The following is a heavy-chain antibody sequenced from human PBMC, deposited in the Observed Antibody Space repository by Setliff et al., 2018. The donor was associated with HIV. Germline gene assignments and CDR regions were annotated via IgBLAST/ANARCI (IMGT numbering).Heavy chain of an antibody. D-gene: IGHD2-2*01. J-gene: IGHJ4*02. Sequence: GGSLRLSCAASGFTFSSYWMSWVRQAPGKGLEWVANIKQDGSEKYYVDSVRGRFTISRDNAKNSLYLQMNSLRVEDTALYYCASGRSYSSTRDFDYWGQGTLVTVSS. CDR3: ASGRSYSSTRDFDY. V-gene: IGHV3-7*01. CDR1: GFTFSSYW. CDR2: IKQDGSEK.